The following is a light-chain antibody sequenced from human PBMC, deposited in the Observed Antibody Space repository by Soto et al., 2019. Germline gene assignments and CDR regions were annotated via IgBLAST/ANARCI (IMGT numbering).Light chain of an antibody. CDR3: QQRSNWPPLT. J-gene: IGKJ4*01. V-gene: IGKV3-11*01. CDR1: QSVSSY. CDR2: DAS. Sequence: EIVLTQSPATLSLSPGERATLSCRASQSVSSYLAWYQQKPGQAPRLLIYDASNRATGIPSRFCGSGSGTDFTLTISSLEPEDFAVYYCQQRSNWPPLTFGGGTTVEIK.